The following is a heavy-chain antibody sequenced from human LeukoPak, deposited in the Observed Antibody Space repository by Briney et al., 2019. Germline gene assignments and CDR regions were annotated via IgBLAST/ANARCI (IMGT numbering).Heavy chain of an antibody. J-gene: IGHJ3*02. CDR3: ASFPKIAAAGRTRAFDI. D-gene: IGHD6-13*01. CDR2: IYSGGST. CDR1: GFTVSSNY. Sequence: GGSLRLSCAASGFTVSSNYMSWVRQAPGKGLEWVSVIYSGGSTYYADSVKGRFTISRDNSKNTLYLQMNSLRAEDTAVYYCASFPKIAAAGRTRAFDIWGQGTMVTVSS. V-gene: IGHV3-66*01.